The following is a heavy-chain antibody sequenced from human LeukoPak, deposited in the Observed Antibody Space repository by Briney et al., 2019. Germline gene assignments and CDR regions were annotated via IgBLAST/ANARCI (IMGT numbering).Heavy chain of an antibody. CDR3: ARTSAKRGHPPVVTYYYGMDV. CDR1: GYTFTGYY. CDR2: INPNSGGT. D-gene: IGHD3-16*02. Sequence: ASVKVSCKASGYTFTGYYMHWVRQAPGQGLEWMGWINPNSGGTNYAQKFQGRVTMTRDTSISTAYMELSRLRSDDTAVYYCARTSAKRGHPPVVTYYYGMDVWGQGTTVTVSS. J-gene: IGHJ6*02. V-gene: IGHV1-2*02.